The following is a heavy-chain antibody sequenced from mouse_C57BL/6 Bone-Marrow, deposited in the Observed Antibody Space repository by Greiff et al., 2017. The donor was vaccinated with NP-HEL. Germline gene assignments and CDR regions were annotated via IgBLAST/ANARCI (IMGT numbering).Heavy chain of an antibody. CDR1: GYSFTSYY. V-gene: IGHV1-66*01. Sequence: QVHVKQSGPELVKPGASVKISCKASGYSFTSYYIPWVKQRPGQGLEWIGWIYPGSGNTKYNEKFKGKATLTADTSSSTAYMQLSSLTSEDSAVYYCARSSIYYDYAGFAYWGQGTLVTVSA. CDR3: ARSSIYYDYAGFAY. D-gene: IGHD2-4*01. J-gene: IGHJ3*01. CDR2: IYPGSGNT.